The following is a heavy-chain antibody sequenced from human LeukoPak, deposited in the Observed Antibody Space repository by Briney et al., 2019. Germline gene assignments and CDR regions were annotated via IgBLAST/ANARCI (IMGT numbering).Heavy chain of an antibody. J-gene: IGHJ4*02. D-gene: IGHD3-22*01. CDR1: GYTFTGYY. CDR2: INPNSGGT. CDR3: ARDITMIVAGGY. Sequence: ASVKVSCKASGYTFTGYYMHWVRQAPGQGLEWMGWINPNSGGTNYAQKFQGRVTMTRDTSISTAYMELSRLRSDDTAVYYCARDITMIVAGGYWGQGTLVTVSS. V-gene: IGHV1-2*02.